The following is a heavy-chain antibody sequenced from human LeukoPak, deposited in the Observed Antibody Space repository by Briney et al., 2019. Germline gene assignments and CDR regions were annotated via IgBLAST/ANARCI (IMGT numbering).Heavy chain of an antibody. Sequence: ASVKVSCKASGYTFTSYCISWVRQAPGQGLEWMGWSSAYNGNTNYAQKLQGRVTMTTDTSTSTAYMELRSLRSDDTAVYYCARTSYYDSSGYIAYWGQGTLVTVSS. CDR2: SSAYNGNT. V-gene: IGHV1-18*01. CDR3: ARTSYYDSSGYIAY. J-gene: IGHJ4*02. D-gene: IGHD3-22*01. CDR1: GYTFTSYC.